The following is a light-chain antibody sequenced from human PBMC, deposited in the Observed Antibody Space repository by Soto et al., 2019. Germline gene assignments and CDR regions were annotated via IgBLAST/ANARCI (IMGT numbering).Light chain of an antibody. CDR3: QQYGNLPLT. J-gene: IGKJ4*01. Sequence: EIDLTQSPGTLSLSLGDIATLSCRASQTITTLAWYQRKPGQAPRLIIYRVSSRATGVPDRFSGSGSGTDYTLTISRLEPEDFAVYYCQQYGNLPLTFGGGTKVDIK. CDR2: RVS. V-gene: IGKV3-20*01. CDR1: QTITT.